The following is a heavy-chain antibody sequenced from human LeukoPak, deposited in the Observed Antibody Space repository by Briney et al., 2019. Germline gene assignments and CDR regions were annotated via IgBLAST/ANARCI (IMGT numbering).Heavy chain of an antibody. D-gene: IGHD3-10*01. CDR2: IYYTGST. CDR3: ARRPMVRGDPFDY. V-gene: IGHV4-39*01. CDR1: GDSISSATYY. Sequence: SETLSLTCTVSGDSISSATYYWGWIRQPPGKGLEWIGTIYYTGSTYYNPSLKSRVTISVDTSKNHFSLRLSSVTAADTAVYYCARRPMVRGDPFDYWGQGTLVTVSS. J-gene: IGHJ4*02.